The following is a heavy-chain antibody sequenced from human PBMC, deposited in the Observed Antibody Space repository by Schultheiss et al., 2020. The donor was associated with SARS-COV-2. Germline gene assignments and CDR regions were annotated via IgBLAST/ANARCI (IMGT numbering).Heavy chain of an antibody. CDR1: GGSISSYY. Sequence: SETLSLTCTVSGGSISSYYWSWIRQPPGKGLEWIGEINHSGSTNYNPSLKSRVTISVDTSKNQFSLKLSSVTAADTAVYYCAREREAARNWFDPWGQGTLVTVSS. CDR2: INHSGST. CDR3: AREREAARNWFDP. J-gene: IGHJ5*02. V-gene: IGHV4-59*01. D-gene: IGHD6-6*01.